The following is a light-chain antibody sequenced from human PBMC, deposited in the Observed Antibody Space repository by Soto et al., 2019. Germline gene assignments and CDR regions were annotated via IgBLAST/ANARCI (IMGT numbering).Light chain of an antibody. CDR3: QAWDNSLV. V-gene: IGLV3-1*01. CDR2: QDS. Sequence: SYELTQPPSVSVSPGQTASITCSGDKLGDKYACWYQQKPGQSPVLVIYQDSKRPSAIPERFSGSNSGNTATLTISGTQAMDEADYYCQAWDNSLVFGGGTKLTV. CDR1: KLGDKY. J-gene: IGLJ2*01.